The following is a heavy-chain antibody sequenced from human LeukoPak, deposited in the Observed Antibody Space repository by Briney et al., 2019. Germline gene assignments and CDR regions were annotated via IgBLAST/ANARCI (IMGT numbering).Heavy chain of an antibody. CDR2: IKSKTDGGTT. CDR3: TTDPLYDYGDYVPDH. V-gene: IGHV3-15*07. Sequence: GGSLRLFCAASGFTFSNAWMNWVRQAPGKGLEWVGRIKSKTDGGTTDYAAPVKGRFTISRDDSKNTLYLQMNSLKTEDTAVYYCTTDPLYDYGDYVPDHWGQGTLVTVSS. D-gene: IGHD4-17*01. CDR1: GFTFSNAW. J-gene: IGHJ4*02.